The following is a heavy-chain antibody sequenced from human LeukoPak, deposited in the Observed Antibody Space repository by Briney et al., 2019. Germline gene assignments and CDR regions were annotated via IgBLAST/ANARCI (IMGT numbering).Heavy chain of an antibody. V-gene: IGHV1-69*13. CDR3: ARESPQGGIDY. CDR2: IIPIFGTA. CDR1: GGTFSSYA. D-gene: IGHD3-16*01. J-gene: IGHJ4*02. Sequence: GASVKVSCKASGGTFSSYAISWVGQAPGQGLEWMGGIIPIFGTANYAQKFQGRVTITADESTSTAYMELSSLRSEDTAVYYCARESPQGGIDYWGQGTLVTVSS.